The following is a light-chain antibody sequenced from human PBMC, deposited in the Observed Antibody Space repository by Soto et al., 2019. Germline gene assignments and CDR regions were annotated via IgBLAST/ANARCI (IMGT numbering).Light chain of an antibody. CDR1: QSVSSN. Sequence: EIVMTQSPATLYVSPGERATLSCRASQSVSSNLAWYQQRRGQAPRLLIYGTSTRATGIPARFSGSGSGTEFALTISSLQYEDFAVYYCQQYTKWPLFTFGPGNRVD. CDR3: QQYTKWPLFT. CDR2: GTS. J-gene: IGKJ3*01. V-gene: IGKV3-15*01.